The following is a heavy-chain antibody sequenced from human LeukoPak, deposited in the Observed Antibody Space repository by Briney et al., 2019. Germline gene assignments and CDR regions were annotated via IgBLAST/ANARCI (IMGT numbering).Heavy chain of an antibody. CDR1: GFIFSTYV. CDR2: ISASGDRT. CDR3: TKDLPKITIFGALQH. V-gene: IGHV3-23*01. D-gene: IGHD3-3*01. J-gene: IGHJ1*01. Sequence: PGGSLRLSCAASGFIFSTYVMSWVRQAPGKGLEWVSGISASGDRTYYADSVRGRFTISRDNSKNTLYLQMSSLRAEDTAVYYCTKDLPKITIFGALQHWGHGSLFTVSS.